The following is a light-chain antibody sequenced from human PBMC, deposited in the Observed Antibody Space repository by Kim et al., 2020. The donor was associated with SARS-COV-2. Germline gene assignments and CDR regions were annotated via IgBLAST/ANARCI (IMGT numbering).Light chain of an antibody. CDR3: QQLKREPWT. Sequence: GDTVAVTRRTRQGIGNIIDCDQQKPGKASMILCFAAYTLQSGVPSRFRGSVSVTKFPLTVSRLQPEDFAIYYCQQLKREPWTFGEGTKVDIK. CDR1: QGIGNI. J-gene: IGKJ1*01. CDR2: AAY. V-gene: IGKV1-9*01.